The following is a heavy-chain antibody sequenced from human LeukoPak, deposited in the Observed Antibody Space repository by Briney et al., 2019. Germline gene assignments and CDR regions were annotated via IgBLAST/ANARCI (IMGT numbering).Heavy chain of an antibody. CDR1: GFTVNSDY. CDR3: ASGGTYYGAAFDF. D-gene: IGHD1-26*01. V-gene: IGHV3-53*01. CDR2: IYSGGST. Sequence: GGSLRLSCAASGFTVNSDYMTWVRQAPGKGLEWVSVIYSGGSTYHADSVKGRFTISRDNAKNSLYLQMNSLRAEDTALYYCASGGTYYGAAFDFWGQGTLVTVSS. J-gene: IGHJ4*02.